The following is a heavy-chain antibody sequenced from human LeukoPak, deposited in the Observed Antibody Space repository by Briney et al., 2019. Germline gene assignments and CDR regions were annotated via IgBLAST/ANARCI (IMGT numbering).Heavy chain of an antibody. D-gene: IGHD3-22*01. V-gene: IGHV4-39*07. CDR3: ARDVYYYDSSGYYLAFDY. CDR2: IYYSGST. J-gene: IGHJ4*02. CDR1: GGPISSSSYY. Sequence: SETLSLTCTVSGGPISSSSYYWGWIRQPPGKGLEWIGSIYYSGSTYYNPSLKSRVTISVDTSKNQFSLKLSSVTAADTAVYYCARDVYYYDSSGYYLAFDYWGQGTLVTVSS.